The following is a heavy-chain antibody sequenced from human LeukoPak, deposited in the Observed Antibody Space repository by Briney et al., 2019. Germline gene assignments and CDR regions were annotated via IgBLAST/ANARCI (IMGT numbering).Heavy chain of an antibody. CDR3: VTFYETY. D-gene: IGHD2/OR15-2a*01. Sequence: GGSLRLSCAASGTYWMHWVRQAPGKGLVWVSHINSDGSWTGYADSVKGRFTISKDNAKNTVSLQMNNLRAEDTAVYYCVTFYETYRGRGTLVTVSS. J-gene: IGHJ4*02. CDR2: INSDGSWT. V-gene: IGHV3-74*01. CDR1: GTYW.